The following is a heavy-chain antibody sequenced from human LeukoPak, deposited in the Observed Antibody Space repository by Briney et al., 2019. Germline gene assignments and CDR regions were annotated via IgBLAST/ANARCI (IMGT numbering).Heavy chain of an antibody. J-gene: IGHJ4*02. CDR2: ISGSGGST. V-gene: IGHV3-23*01. CDR1: EFTFSSYA. D-gene: IGHD5-12*01. CDR3: AKDKWLRSSAGEFDY. Sequence: GGSLRLSCAASEFTFSSYAMSWVRQAPGKGLEWVSTISGSGGSTYYADSVKGRFTISRDNSKNTLHLQMNSLRAEDTAVYYCAKDKWLRSSAGEFDYWGQGTLVTVSS.